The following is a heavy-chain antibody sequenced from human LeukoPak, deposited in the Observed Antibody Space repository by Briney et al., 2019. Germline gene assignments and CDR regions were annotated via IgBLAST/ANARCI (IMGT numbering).Heavy chain of an antibody. CDR1: GYTFTSYY. J-gene: IGHJ4*02. CDR2: INPSGGST. V-gene: IGHV1-46*01. D-gene: IGHD2-2*02. CDR3: ARDKDFCSSTSCYTGLRFCLDY. Sequence: GASVKVSCKASGYTFTSYYMHWVRQAPGQGLEWMGIINPSGGSTSYAQKFQGRVTMTRDTSTSTVYMELSSLRSEDTAVYYCARDKDFCSSTSCYTGLRFCLDYWGQGTLVTVSS.